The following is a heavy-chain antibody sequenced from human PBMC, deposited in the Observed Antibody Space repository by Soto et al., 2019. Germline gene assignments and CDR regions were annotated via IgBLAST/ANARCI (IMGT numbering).Heavy chain of an antibody. D-gene: IGHD5-12*01. V-gene: IGHV3-30*18. CDR3: AKGGRWLQIPAYRLDY. J-gene: IGHJ4*02. CDR1: GFTFSSYG. CDR2: ISYDGSNK. Sequence: QVQLVESGGGVVQPGRSLRLSCAASGFTFSSYGMHWVRQAPGKGLEWVAVISYDGSNKYYADSVKGRFTISRDNSKNTMYLEMNSLRAEDTAVYYRAKGGRWLQIPAYRLDYWGQGTLVTVSS.